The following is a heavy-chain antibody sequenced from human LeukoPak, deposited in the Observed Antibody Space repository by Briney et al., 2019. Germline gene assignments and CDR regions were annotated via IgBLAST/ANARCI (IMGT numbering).Heavy chain of an antibody. CDR1: GFTFXSYW. J-gene: IGHJ6*02. CDR2: INHNGNVN. Sequence: SXRLSCAASGFTFXSYWMNWARQAPGKGLEWVASINHNGNVNYYVDSVKGRFTISRDNAKNSLYLQMSNLRAEDTAVYFCARGGGLDVWGQGATVTVSS. V-gene: IGHV3-7*03. CDR3: ARGGGLDV. D-gene: IGHD3-16*01.